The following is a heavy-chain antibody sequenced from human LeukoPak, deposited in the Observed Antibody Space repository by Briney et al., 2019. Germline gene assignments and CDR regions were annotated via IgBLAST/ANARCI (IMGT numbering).Heavy chain of an antibody. J-gene: IGHJ4*02. D-gene: IGHD6-13*01. V-gene: IGHV1-18*01. CDR3: ARPIAAADPYYFDY. Sequence: SVKVSCKSSGYTFTSYGISWVRQAPGQGLEWMGWISAYNGNTNYAQKLQGRVTMTTDTSTSTAYMELRSLRSDDTAVYYCARPIAAADPYYFDYWGQGTLVTVSS. CDR1: GYTFTSYG. CDR2: ISAYNGNT.